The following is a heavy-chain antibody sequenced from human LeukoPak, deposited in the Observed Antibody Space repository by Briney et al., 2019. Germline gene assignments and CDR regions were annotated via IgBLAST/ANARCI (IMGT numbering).Heavy chain of an antibody. CDR3: ARGARAGYNLEPFDY. V-gene: IGHV4-59*08. D-gene: IGHD5-24*01. CDR2: IHYTGST. Sequence: SETLSLTCTVSGGSISNYYWSWIRQPPGKGLEWIAYIHYTGSTNYNPSLRSRVTISVDTSKNQFSLKLSSVTAADTAVYYCARGARAGYNLEPFDYWGQGTLVTVSS. CDR1: GGSISNYY. J-gene: IGHJ4*02.